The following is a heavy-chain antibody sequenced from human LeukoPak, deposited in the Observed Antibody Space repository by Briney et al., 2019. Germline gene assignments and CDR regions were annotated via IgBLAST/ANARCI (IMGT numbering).Heavy chain of an antibody. D-gene: IGHD6-6*01. V-gene: IGHV3-7*01. CDR2: IKEDVSEK. CDR1: GFTFSSYW. J-gene: IGHJ4*02. CDR3: ARSLIAARPYYFDY. Sequence: PGGSLRLSCAASGFTFSSYWMSWVRQAPGKGLEWVANIKEDVSEKYYVDSVKGRFTISRDNAKNSLYLQMNSLRAEDTAVYYCARSLIAARPYYFDYWGQGTLVTVSS.